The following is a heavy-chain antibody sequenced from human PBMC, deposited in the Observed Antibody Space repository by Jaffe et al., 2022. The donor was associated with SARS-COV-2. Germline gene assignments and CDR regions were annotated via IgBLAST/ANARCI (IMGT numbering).Heavy chain of an antibody. CDR1: GGSFSGYY. V-gene: IGHV4-34*01. CDR3: ARGSRFSTIFGVVKRSGFDP. CDR2: INHSGST. D-gene: IGHD3-3*01. Sequence: QVQLQQWGAGLLKPSETLSLTCAVYGGSFSGYYWSWIRQPPGKGLEWIGEINHSGSTNYNPSLKSRVTISVDTSKNQFSLKLSSVTAADTAVYYCARGSRFSTIFGVVKRSGFDPWGQGTLVTVSS. J-gene: IGHJ5*02.